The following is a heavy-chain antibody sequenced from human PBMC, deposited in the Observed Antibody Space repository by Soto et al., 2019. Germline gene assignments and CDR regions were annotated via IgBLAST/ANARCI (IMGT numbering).Heavy chain of an antibody. CDR3: ARGYYDSSGYTYADY. D-gene: IGHD3-22*01. CDR2: ISSSGSTI. J-gene: IGHJ4*02. V-gene: IGHV3-11*01. Sequence: LRLSCAASGFTFSDYYMSWISQAPGKGLEWVSYISSSGSTIYYADSVKGRFTISRDNAKNSLYPQMNSLRAEDTAVYYCARGYYDSSGYTYADYWGQGTLVTVSS. CDR1: GFTFSDYY.